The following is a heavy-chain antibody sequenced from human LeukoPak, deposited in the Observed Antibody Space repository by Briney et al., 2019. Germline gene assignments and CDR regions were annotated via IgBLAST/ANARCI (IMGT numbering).Heavy chain of an antibody. CDR3: ARGIRIAAAGRAPGY. CDR1: GGSFSGYY. J-gene: IGHJ4*02. CDR2: INHSGST. D-gene: IGHD6-13*01. Sequence: TSETLSLTCAVYGGSFSGYYWSWIRQPPGKGLEWIGEINHSGSTNYNPSLKSRVTISVDTSKNQFSLKLSSVTAADTAVYYCARGIRIAAAGRAPGYWGQGTLVTVSS. V-gene: IGHV4-34*01.